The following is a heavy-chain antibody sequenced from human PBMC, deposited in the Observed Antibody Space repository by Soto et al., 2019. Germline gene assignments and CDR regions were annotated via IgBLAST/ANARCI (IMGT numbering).Heavy chain of an antibody. CDR2: ILYDGSNK. D-gene: IGHD4-17*01. Sequence: QVQLVESGGDVVQPGRSLRLSCAASGFTFSNYGMHWARQAPGKGLEWVAAILYDGSNKYYADSVKGRFTISRDNSKNTRYVRMNSQRAEDTAVYYCAGAAYDFDYCGQGPLVSVAT. CDR3: AGAAYDFDY. V-gene: IGHV3-33*01. J-gene: IGHJ4*02. CDR1: GFTFSNYG.